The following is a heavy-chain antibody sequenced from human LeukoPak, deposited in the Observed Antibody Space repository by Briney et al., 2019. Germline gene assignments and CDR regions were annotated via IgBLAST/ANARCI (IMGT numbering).Heavy chain of an antibody. D-gene: IGHD5-18*01. J-gene: IGHJ4*02. V-gene: IGHV4-4*07. CDR3: AREGEYSYGSGYYFDY. CDR2: IYSRVT. Sequence: SETLSLTCTVSGGSISNYYLSWIRQPAGKGLEWIGRIYSRVTTYNPSLKSRVTMSADTSRNHVSLTLNSVTAADTAVYYCAREGEYSYGSGYYFDYWGQGTLVTVSS. CDR1: GGSISNYY.